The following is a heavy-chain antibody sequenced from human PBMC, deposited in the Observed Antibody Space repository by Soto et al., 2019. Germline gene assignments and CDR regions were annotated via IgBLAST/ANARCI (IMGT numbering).Heavy chain of an antibody. D-gene: IGHD3-3*01. V-gene: IGHV3-30*03. CDR1: GFTINRND. J-gene: IGHJ6*02. CDR3: ASCERFPRVGVDYYALDV. Sequence: QVHLVESGGGVVQPGGSLRLSCAASGFTINRNDMYWVRQAPGKGLDWVAVMSFDGNHQHYADSVKGRFTISRDNSKNTLSLEMNSLRRDDTAVYYCASCERFPRVGVDYYALDVWGQGTTVIVSS. CDR2: MSFDGNHQ.